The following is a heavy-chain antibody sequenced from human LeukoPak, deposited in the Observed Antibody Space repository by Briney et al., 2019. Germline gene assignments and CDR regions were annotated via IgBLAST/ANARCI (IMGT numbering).Heavy chain of an antibody. J-gene: IGHJ3*02. CDR2: IYYSGST. D-gene: IGHD6-6*01. V-gene: IGHV4-39*01. CDR1: GGSISSSSYY. Sequence: SETLSLTCTVSGGSISSSSYYWGWIRQPPGRGLEWIGSIYYSGSTYYNPSLKSRVTISVDTSKNQFSLKLSSVTAADTAVYYCARPSAYSSSPGAFDIWGQGTMVTVSS. CDR3: ARPSAYSSSPGAFDI.